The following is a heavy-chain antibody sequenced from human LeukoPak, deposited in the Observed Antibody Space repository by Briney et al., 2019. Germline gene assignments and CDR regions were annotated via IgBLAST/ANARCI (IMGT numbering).Heavy chain of an antibody. Sequence: TGRSLRLSCAASVFTFDDYAMHWVRQAPGKGLEWVSGISWNSGSIGYADSVKGRFTISRDNAKNSLYLQMNSLRAEDTALYYCAKEGQVTMVRGVIWYFDYWGQGTLVTVSS. CDR3: AKEGQVTMVRGVIWYFDY. CDR2: ISWNSGSI. V-gene: IGHV3-9*01. D-gene: IGHD3-10*01. CDR1: VFTFDDYA. J-gene: IGHJ4*02.